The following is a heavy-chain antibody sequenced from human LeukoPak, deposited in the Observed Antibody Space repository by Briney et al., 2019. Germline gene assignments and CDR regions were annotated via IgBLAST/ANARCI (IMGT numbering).Heavy chain of an antibody. Sequence: ASVKVSSKASGYTFTSYGISWVRQPPGQGLEWMGWISAYNGNTNYAQKLQGRVTMTTDKSTSTAYMELRSLRSDATAVYYCARDESRYCSGGSCYSGYWGQGTLVTVSA. D-gene: IGHD2-15*01. V-gene: IGHV1-18*04. CDR2: ISAYNGNT. CDR3: ARDESRYCSGGSCYSGY. CDR1: GYTFTSYG. J-gene: IGHJ4*02.